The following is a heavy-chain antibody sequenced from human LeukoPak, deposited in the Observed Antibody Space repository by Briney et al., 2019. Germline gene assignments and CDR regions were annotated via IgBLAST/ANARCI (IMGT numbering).Heavy chain of an antibody. J-gene: IGHJ4*02. Sequence: PSETLSLTCTVSGGSISSSSYYWSWIRQPPGKGLEWIGSIYYSGSTNYNPSLKSRVTISVDTSKNQFSLKLSSVTAADTAVYYCASIRPGIRYYYDSSSLNDYWGQGTLVTVSS. CDR2: IYYSGST. D-gene: IGHD3-22*01. V-gene: IGHV4-61*01. CDR3: ASIRPGIRYYYDSSSLNDY. CDR1: GGSISSSSYY.